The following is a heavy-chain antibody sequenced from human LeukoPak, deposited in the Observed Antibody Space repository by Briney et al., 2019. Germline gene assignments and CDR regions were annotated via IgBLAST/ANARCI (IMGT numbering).Heavy chain of an antibody. V-gene: IGHV4-30-2*01. CDR1: GGSISSGGYS. CDR3: ARATNPYYGLGRTNAFDI. CDR2: IYHSGST. D-gene: IGHD3-10*01. Sequence: SETLSLTCAVSGGSISSGGYSWSWIRQPPGKGLEWIGYIYHSGSTYYNPSLKSRVTISVDRSKNQFSLKLSSVTAADTAVYYCARATNPYYGLGRTNAFDIWGQGTMVTVSS. J-gene: IGHJ3*02.